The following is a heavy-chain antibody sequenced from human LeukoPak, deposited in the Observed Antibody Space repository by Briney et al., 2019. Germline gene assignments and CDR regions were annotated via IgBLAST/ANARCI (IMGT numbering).Heavy chain of an antibody. CDR3: AREGRSYGIDY. V-gene: IGHV3-21*01. D-gene: IGHD5-18*01. J-gene: IGHJ4*02. Sequence: GGSLRLSCAASGFTFSSHALSWVRQAPGKGLEWVSSISSSSSYIYYADSVKGRFTISRDNAKNSLYLQMNSLRAEDTAVYYCAREGRSYGIDYWGQGTLVTVSS. CDR2: ISSSSSYI. CDR1: GFTFSSHA.